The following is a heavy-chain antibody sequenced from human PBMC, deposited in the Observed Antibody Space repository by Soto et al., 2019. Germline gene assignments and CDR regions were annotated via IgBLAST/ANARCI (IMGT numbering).Heavy chain of an antibody. J-gene: IGHJ4*02. Sequence: EEQLVEFGGGLIQPGGSLRLSCAASGFTVRHNYMNWVRQAPGKGLEWVSVIHSGGTTNYADSVRGRFTISRDNSTNTEYLEMNSLRAEDTAVYYCARGVAGTESPVDFWGQGTLVTVSS. CDR3: ARGVAGTESPVDF. CDR1: GFTVRHNY. D-gene: IGHD6-19*01. CDR2: IHSGGTT. V-gene: IGHV3-53*01.